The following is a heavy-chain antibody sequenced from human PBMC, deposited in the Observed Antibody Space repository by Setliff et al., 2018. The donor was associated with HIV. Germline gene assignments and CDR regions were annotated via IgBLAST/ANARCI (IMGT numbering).Heavy chain of an antibody. CDR2: IIPIFGTA. Sequence: ASVKVSCKASGGTFSSYAISWVRQAPGQGLEWMGGIIPIFGTANYAQKFQGRVTITADESTSTAYMEVSSLRFEDTAVYYCARRGGGGTTSLVGLDYWGQGTLVTVSS. D-gene: IGHD1-26*01. J-gene: IGHJ4*02. CDR3: ARRGGGGTTSLVGLDY. V-gene: IGHV1-69*13. CDR1: GGTFSSYA.